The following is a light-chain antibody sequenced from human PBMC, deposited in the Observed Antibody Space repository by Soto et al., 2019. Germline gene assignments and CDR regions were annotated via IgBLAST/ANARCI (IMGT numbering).Light chain of an antibody. J-gene: IGKJ1*01. CDR1: QSVSNY. Sequence: EIVLTQFPVTLSLSPGERATLSCRASQSVSNYLAWYQQKPGQAPRLLIYSGSTRATGVPARFSGSGSGTEFTLTISSLQSDDFAVYYCQQYNNWPPITFGQGTKVDIK. V-gene: IGKV3-15*01. CDR3: QQYNNWPPIT. CDR2: SGS.